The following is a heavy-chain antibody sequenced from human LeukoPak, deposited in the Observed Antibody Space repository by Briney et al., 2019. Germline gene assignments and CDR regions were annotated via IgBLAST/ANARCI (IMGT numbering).Heavy chain of an antibody. CDR3: AKDFERVVVVPAAISLDY. Sequence: GGSLRLSCAASGFTFSDYYMSWIRQAPGKGLEWVSYISSSGSTIYYADSVKGRFTISRDNAKNSLYLQMNSLRAEDTAVYYCAKDFERVVVVPAAISLDYWGQGTLVTVSS. V-gene: IGHV3-11*01. J-gene: IGHJ4*02. CDR1: GFTFSDYY. D-gene: IGHD2-2*01. CDR2: ISSSGSTI.